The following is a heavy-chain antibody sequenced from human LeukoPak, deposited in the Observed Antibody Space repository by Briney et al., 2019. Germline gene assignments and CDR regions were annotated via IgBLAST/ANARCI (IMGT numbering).Heavy chain of an antibody. CDR1: GFRFSSYV. V-gene: IGHV3-23*01. J-gene: IGHJ4*02. CDR3: TRVDAGNYDY. CDR2: IDGTDGGS. D-gene: IGHD1-26*01. Sequence: GGSLRLSCVTSGFRFSSYVMSWVRQAPGKGLEYVSSIDGTDGGSYYAESVKGRFTISRDNSKNTLFLQMNSLRVEDTAVYYCTRVDAGNYDYWGQRTRLTVSS.